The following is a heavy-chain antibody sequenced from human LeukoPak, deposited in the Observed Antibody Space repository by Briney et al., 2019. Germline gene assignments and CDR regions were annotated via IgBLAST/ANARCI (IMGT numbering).Heavy chain of an antibody. CDR2: ISGLNNDM. V-gene: IGHV3-21*03. D-gene: IGHD1-26*01. CDR3: VRDRGSYRPIDY. Sequence: GGSLRLSCAVSGFPFNLYGMTWVRQAPGEGLEWVSLISGLNNDMYYADSVKGRFTISRDNAENSLYLEMNSLRVEDTAIYYCVRDRGSYRPIDYWGQGTLVTVSS. J-gene: IGHJ4*02. CDR1: GFPFNLYG.